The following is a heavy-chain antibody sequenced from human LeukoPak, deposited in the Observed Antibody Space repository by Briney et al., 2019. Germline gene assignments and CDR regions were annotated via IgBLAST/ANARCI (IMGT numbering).Heavy chain of an antibody. CDR2: MNHSGST. V-gene: IGHV4-34*01. D-gene: IGHD3-10*01. CDR3: ARGHFPVVRGVICRWFDP. CDR1: GGSFSGYY. Sequence: PSETLSLTCAVYGGSFSGYYLSWIRQPPGKGLEWIGEMNHSGSTNCNPSLKSRVTISVDTSKNQFSLKLSSVTAADTAVYYCARGHFPVVRGVICRWFDPWGQGTLVTVSS. J-gene: IGHJ5*02.